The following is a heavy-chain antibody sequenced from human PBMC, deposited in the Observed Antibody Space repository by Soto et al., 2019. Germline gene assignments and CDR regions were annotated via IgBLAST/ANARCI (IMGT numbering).Heavy chain of an antibody. CDR3: ARDPPLYDILTGDYSLRWATPHHYYYTDG. V-gene: IGHV1-18*01. J-gene: IGHJ6*03. D-gene: IGHD3-9*01. Sequence: QVQLVQSGAEVKKPGASVKVSCQASGYPFTSYGISWVRQAPGQGLEWMGWISAYNGNTNYAQKLQGSVTMTTGTTTSTAYMELRSRRSDDTDVYYCARDPPLYDILTGDYSLRWATPHHYYYTDGWGKGTTVTDSS. CDR2: ISAYNGNT. CDR1: GYPFTSYG.